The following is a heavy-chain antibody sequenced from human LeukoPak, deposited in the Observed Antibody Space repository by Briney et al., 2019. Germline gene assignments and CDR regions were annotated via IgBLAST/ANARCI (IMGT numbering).Heavy chain of an antibody. CDR3: TRENYFDY. CDR1: GFTFGDYA. Sequence: GGSLRLSCTASGFTFGDYAMSWVRQAPGKGLEWVGFIRSKAYVGTTEYAASVKGRFTISRDDSKSIAYLQMNSLKTEDTAVYYCTRENYFDYWGQGTLLTVSS. V-gene: IGHV3-49*04. CDR2: IRSKAYVGTT. J-gene: IGHJ4*02.